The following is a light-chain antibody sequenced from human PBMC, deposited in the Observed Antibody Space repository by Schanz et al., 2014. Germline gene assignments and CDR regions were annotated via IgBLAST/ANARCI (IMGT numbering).Light chain of an antibody. CDR1: SGSVSTSHA. J-gene: IGLJ3*02. V-gene: IGLV8-61*01. Sequence: QTVVTQEPSFSVSPGGTVTLTCGLSSGSVSTSHAPSWYQQTPGQAPRTLIYNTDTRSSGVPDRFSGSILGNKAALTITGAQADDESDYYCVLYMGSGIWLFGGGTKLTVL. CDR2: NTD. CDR3: VLYMGSGIWL.